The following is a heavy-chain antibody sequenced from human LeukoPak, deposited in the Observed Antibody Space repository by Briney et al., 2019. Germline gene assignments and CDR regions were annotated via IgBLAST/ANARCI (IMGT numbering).Heavy chain of an antibody. CDR3: ARSGAYYYDSSGYFLAY. CDR1: GYTFTSYY. V-gene: IGHV1-46*01. Sequence: ASVKVSCKASGYTFTSYYMHWVRQAPGQGLEWMGIINPSGGSTSYAQKFQGRVTMTRDTSTSTVYMEPSSLRSEDTAVYYCARSGAYYYDSSGYFLAYWGQGTLVTVSS. D-gene: IGHD3-22*01. J-gene: IGHJ4*02. CDR2: INPSGGST.